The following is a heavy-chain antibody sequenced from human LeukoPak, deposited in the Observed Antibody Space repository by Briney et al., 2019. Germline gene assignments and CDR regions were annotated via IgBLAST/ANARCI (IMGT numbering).Heavy chain of an antibody. J-gene: IGHJ4*02. CDR3: AKVGYTYGLNYCDY. D-gene: IGHD5-18*01. CDR2: ISYDESNK. Sequence: GRSLRLSCAASGFTFSSYGMHRVRQAPGKGLEWVAVISYDESNKYYADSVKGRFTISRDNSKNTLYLQMNSLRAEDTAVYYCAKVGYTYGLNYCDYWGQGTLVTVSS. CDR1: GFTFSSYG. V-gene: IGHV3-30*18.